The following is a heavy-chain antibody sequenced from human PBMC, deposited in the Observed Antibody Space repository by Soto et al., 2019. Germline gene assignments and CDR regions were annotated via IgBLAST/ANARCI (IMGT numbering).Heavy chain of an antibody. CDR3: ASDCSSTSCYAHYYYGMDV. J-gene: IGHJ6*02. CDR1: GGIFSSYT. D-gene: IGHD2-2*01. Sequence: QVQLVQSGAEVKKPGSSVKVSCKASGGIFSSYTISWVRQAPGQGLEWMGRIIPILGIANYAQKFQGRVTITADKSTSTAYMELSSLRSEDTAVYYCASDCSSTSCYAHYYYGMDVWGQGTTVTVSS. CDR2: IIPILGIA. V-gene: IGHV1-69*02.